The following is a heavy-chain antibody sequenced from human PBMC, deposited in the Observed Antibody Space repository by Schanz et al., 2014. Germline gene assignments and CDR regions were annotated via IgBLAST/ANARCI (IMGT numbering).Heavy chain of an antibody. Sequence: EVHLVESGGTLVRPGGSLRLSCAASGFTFSTYAMAWVRQAPGKGLEWVSSINTGGDSTYYADSVKGRFTISRDNAENTLFLQMNSLRAEDTAVYYCARKVVATIGGYYDNWGQGTLVIVSS. CDR1: GFTFSTYA. D-gene: IGHD5-12*01. CDR2: INTGGDST. J-gene: IGHJ4*02. V-gene: IGHV3-23*04. CDR3: ARKVVATIGGYYDN.